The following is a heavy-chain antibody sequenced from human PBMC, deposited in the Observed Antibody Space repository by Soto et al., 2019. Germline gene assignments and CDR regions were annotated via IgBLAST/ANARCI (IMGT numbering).Heavy chain of an antibody. CDR1: GGSFSGYY. CDR3: VVGYNSNDAFVI. Sequence: SETLSLTCAVYGGSFSGYYWSWIRQPPGKGLEWIGEINHSGSTNYNPSLKSRVTISVDTSKNQFSLKLSSVTAADTAVYYCVVGYNSNDAFVIWGQGTMVTVSS. V-gene: IGHV4-34*01. J-gene: IGHJ3*02. CDR2: INHSGST. D-gene: IGHD5-12*01.